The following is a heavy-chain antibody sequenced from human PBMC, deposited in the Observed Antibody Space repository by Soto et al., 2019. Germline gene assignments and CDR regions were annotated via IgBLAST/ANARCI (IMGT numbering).Heavy chain of an antibody. J-gene: IGHJ6*02. CDR2: ISGSGDST. CDR1: GFTFSRYA. CDR3: AKEHYNRCYYYGMDV. Sequence: EVQLLESGGGLVQPGGSLRLSCAASGFTFSRYAMSWVRQAPGKGLEWVSGISGSGDSTYYADSVKGRFTISRDNSKNSLDLQMNSLRAEDTAVYYCAKEHYNRCYYYGMDVWGQGTAVTVSS. D-gene: IGHD4-4*01. V-gene: IGHV3-23*01.